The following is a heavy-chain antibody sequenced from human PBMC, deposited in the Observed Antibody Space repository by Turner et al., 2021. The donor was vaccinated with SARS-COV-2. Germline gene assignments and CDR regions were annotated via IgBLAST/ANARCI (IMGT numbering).Heavy chain of an antibody. V-gene: IGHV3-30*18. Sequence: VQLVESGGGLIQPGGSLRLSCAASGFTVSSNYMSWVRQAPGKGLEWVAIISYDGSNKYYADSVKGRFTISRDNSKNTLYLQMNSLRAEDTAVYYCAKVIGEYYYGSGYDYWGQGTLVTVSS. CDR1: GFTVSSNY. D-gene: IGHD3-10*01. CDR3: AKVIGEYYYGSGYDY. J-gene: IGHJ4*02. CDR2: ISYDGSNK.